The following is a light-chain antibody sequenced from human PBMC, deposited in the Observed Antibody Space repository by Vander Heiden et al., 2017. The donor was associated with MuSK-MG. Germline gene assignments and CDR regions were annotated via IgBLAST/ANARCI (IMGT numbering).Light chain of an antibody. CDR3: QQYYRTPAWT. CDR1: QSVLYSPNNKNY. J-gene: IGKJ1*01. Sequence: DIVMTQSPDSLAVSLGERATLNCKSSQSVLYSPNNKNYLSWYQQKPGQPPKLLIYWASTRESGVPDRFSGSGSGTDFTLTISSLQAEDVAVYYCQQYYRTPAWTFGQGTKVEIK. V-gene: IGKV4-1*01. CDR2: WAS.